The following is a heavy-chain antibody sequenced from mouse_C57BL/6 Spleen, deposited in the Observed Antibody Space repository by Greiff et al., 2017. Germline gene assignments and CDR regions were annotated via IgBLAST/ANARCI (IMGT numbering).Heavy chain of an antibody. V-gene: IGHV1-80*01. D-gene: IGHD2-5*01. CDR3: ARSSNEYAY. J-gene: IGHJ3*01. CDR2: IYPGDGDT. Sequence: VQLQQSGAELVKPGASVKISCKASGYAFSRYWMNWVKQRPGKGLEWIGQIYPGDGDTNYNGKFKGKATLTADKSSSTAYMQLSSLTSEDSAVYFCARSSNEYAYWGQGTLVTVSA. CDR1: GYAFSRYW.